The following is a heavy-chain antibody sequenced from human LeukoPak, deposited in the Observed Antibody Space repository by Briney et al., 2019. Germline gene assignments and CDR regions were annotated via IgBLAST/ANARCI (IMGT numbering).Heavy chain of an antibody. V-gene: IGHV4-39*01. CDR3: ARHPSSAWHADY. CDR2: ISYSGTT. J-gene: IGHJ4*01. Sequence: SETLSLTCTVSGGSISTSSYCWGWIRQPPGKGLEWIGSISYSGTTYYSPSLKSRVTISVDTSNNQFSLRLTSVAAADTAVYFCARHPSSAWHADYWGHGTLVTVSS. CDR1: GGSISTSSYC. D-gene: IGHD6-25*01.